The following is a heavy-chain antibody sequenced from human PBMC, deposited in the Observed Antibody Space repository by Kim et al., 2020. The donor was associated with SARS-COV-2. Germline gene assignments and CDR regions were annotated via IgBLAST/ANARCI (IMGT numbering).Heavy chain of an antibody. V-gene: IGHV3-30*18. Sequence: GGSLRLSCATSGFTLSSYGMHWVRQAPHKGLEWVALISYDATNIDYADSVKGRFTISRDNSQNTLYLQMNSLRGEDAAVYYCVKDSGNGYHGSGGYYRDYYYYGMDIWGQGTTVIVSS. CDR2: ISYDATNI. CDR1: GFTLSSYG. J-gene: IGHJ6*02. D-gene: IGHD3-10*01. CDR3: VKDSGNGYHGSGGYYRDYYYYGMDI.